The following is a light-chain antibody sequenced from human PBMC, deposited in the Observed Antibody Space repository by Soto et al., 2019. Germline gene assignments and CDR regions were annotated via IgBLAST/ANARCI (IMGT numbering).Light chain of an antibody. V-gene: IGLV2-14*03. J-gene: IGLJ3*02. Sequence: QSSLTQPASVSGSPGQSITLSCTGSSSDVGDYNYVSWYQQHPGKAPKLLIYDVSNRPSGVSNRFSGSKSGNTASLTISGRQAEDEADYYCCSYTTSNTVMFGGGTKLTVL. CDR3: CSYTTSNTVM. CDR2: DVS. CDR1: SSDVGDYNY.